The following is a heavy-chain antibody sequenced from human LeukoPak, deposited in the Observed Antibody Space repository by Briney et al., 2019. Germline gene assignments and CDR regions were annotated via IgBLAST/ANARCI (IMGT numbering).Heavy chain of an antibody. CDR1: GFTFSSYG. J-gene: IGHJ4*02. CDR3: AKEARWWELMYYFDY. V-gene: IGHV3-30*18. Sequence: SGGSLRLSCAASGFTFSSYGMHWVRQAPGKGLEWVAVISYDGSNKYYADSMKGRFTISRDNSKNTLYLRMNSLRAEDTAVYYCAKEARWWELMYYFDYWGQGTLVTVSS. CDR2: ISYDGSNK. D-gene: IGHD1-26*01.